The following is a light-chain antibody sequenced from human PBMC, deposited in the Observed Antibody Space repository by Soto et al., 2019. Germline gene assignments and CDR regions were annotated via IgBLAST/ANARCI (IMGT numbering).Light chain of an antibody. Sequence: DIQMTQSPSTLSASVGDRVTITCRASQSISSWLAWYQQEPGKAPKILISTASSLESGVPSRFSGSGSGTEFALTTSSLQPDDFETYYCQQYSTYPWTFGQGTKVEI. CDR2: TAS. CDR3: QQYSTYPWT. V-gene: IGKV1-5*03. J-gene: IGKJ1*01. CDR1: QSISSW.